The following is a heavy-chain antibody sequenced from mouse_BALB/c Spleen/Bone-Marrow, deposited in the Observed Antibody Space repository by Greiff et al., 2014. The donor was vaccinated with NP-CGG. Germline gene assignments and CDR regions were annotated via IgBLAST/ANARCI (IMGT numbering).Heavy chain of an antibody. V-gene: IGHV1S41*01. CDR3: ARERYGYYGWYFDV. D-gene: IGHD2-3*01. CDR2: IAPGSGST. Sequence: DLVKPGASAKLSCKTSGYTFTNYWINWIKQRPGQGLEWLGRIAPGSGSTYYNEMFKVKAPLTVDTSSSTAYIQLSSLSSEDSAVYFCARERYGYYGWYFDVWGAGTTVTVSS. J-gene: IGHJ1*01. CDR1: GYTFTNYW.